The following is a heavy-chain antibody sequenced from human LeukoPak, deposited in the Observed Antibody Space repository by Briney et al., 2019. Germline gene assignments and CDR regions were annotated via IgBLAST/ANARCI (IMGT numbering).Heavy chain of an antibody. CDR3: ARDGRTAALNYYFDF. CDR2: ISYNGNNE. Sequence: GTSLRLSCAASGFTFSSYAMHWVRHAPGKGLEWVAIISYNGNNEYYADSVKGRFTISRDNSKNTLYLQMNSLRAEDTAVYYCARDGRTAALNYYFDFWGQGTLVTASS. D-gene: IGHD6-13*01. V-gene: IGHV3-30-3*01. CDR1: GFTFSSYA. J-gene: IGHJ4*02.